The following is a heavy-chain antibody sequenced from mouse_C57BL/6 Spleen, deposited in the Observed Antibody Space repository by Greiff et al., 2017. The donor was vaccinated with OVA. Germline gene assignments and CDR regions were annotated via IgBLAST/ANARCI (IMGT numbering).Heavy chain of an antibody. D-gene: IGHD2-3*01. Sequence: VQLQQSGPELVKPGASVKMSCKASGYTFTDYNMHWVKQSHGKSLEWIGYINPNNGGTSYNQKFKGKATLTVNKSSSTAYMELRSLTSEDSAVYYCANDGYYGERAYWGQGTLVTVSA. CDR1: GYTFTDYN. V-gene: IGHV1-22*01. CDR3: ANDGYYGERAY. CDR2: INPNNGGT. J-gene: IGHJ3*01.